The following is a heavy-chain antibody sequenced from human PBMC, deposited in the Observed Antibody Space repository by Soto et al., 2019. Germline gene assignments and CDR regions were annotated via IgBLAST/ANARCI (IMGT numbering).Heavy chain of an antibody. CDR3: ARENYYYGMDV. CDR1: GFTVGLNF. CDR2: INAGGTT. Sequence: GGSLRLSCAASGFTVGLNFMTWVRQAPGKGLEWVSVINAGGTTYYADSVKGRFNISRDDSKNTLYLQMNSLRAEDTAVYYCARENYYYGMDVWGQGTTVTVSS. V-gene: IGHV3-66*01. J-gene: IGHJ6*02.